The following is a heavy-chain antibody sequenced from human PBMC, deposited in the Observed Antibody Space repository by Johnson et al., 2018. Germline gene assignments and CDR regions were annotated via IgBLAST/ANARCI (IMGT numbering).Heavy chain of an antibody. J-gene: IGHJ6*02. CDR3: AILNPAGYGVDV. Sequence: QVQLQESGPGLVKXSESXSLXCTVSGGSLSSYYWRWIRQPPGKGLEWIGLIYYSGSTNYNPSLKSRVTISVDTSKNQFSLKLSSVTAADPAVYYCAILNPAGYGVDVWGQGTTVTVSS. CDR1: GGSLSSYY. V-gene: IGHV4-59*03. CDR2: IYYSGST.